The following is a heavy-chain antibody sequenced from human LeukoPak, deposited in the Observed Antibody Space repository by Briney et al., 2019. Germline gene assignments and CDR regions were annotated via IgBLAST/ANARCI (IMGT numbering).Heavy chain of an antibody. CDR2: ISDCGGST. Sequence: QPGGSLRLSCAASGFTFSRYVMNWVRQAPGKGLEWVSAISDCGGSTYYADSVKGRVSISRDNSKNTLYLQMNSLRAEDTAVYYCAEGVDFDYWGQGTLVTVSS. CDR3: AEGVDFDY. CDR1: GFTFSRYV. V-gene: IGHV3-23*01. J-gene: IGHJ4*02. D-gene: IGHD2-21*01.